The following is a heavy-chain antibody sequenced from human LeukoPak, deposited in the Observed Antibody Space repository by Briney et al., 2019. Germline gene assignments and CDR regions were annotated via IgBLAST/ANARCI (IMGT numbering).Heavy chain of an antibody. CDR2: INGGGNTT. CDR1: GFAFISFA. J-gene: IGHJ6*03. CDR3: TKELHVAVAVADYYYFYMDV. V-gene: IGHV3-23*01. D-gene: IGHD6-19*01. Sequence: GGSLRLSCAASGFAFISFAMGWVRQSPGKGLEWLSTINGGGNTTFYADSVKGRFTISRDNSKNTLYLHMDSLRPDDTAIYFCTKELHVAVAVADYYYFYMDVWGRGTAVTVSS.